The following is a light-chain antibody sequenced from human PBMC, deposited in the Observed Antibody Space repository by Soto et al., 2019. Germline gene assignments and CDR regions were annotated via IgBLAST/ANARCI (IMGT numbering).Light chain of an antibody. CDR3: QQRINWPPTYT. CDR2: DAS. CDR1: HRMSNV. Sequence: EIVLTQSPDTLSLSRGERATLSCRASHRMSNVLTWYQQKPGQAPRLLIYDASNRATGIPAWFSGSGSGTDFTLTISSLEPEDFAVYFCQQRINWPPTYTFGQGTKLEIK. J-gene: IGKJ2*01. V-gene: IGKV3-11*01.